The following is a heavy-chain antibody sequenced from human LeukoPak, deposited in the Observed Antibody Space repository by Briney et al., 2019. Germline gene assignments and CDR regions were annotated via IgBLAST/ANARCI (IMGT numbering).Heavy chain of an antibody. J-gene: IGHJ5*02. CDR2: IYHSGIA. V-gene: IGHV4-38-2*02. Sequence: SETLSLTCTVSGDSITDGHYWGWIRQPPGKGLEWIGSIYHSGIAYYNPSLKSRVTISVDTSKNQFSLKLSSVTAADTAVYYCARGSDSSGYYVWFDPWGQGTLVTVSS. CDR1: GDSITDGHY. CDR3: ARGSDSSGYYVWFDP. D-gene: IGHD3-22*01.